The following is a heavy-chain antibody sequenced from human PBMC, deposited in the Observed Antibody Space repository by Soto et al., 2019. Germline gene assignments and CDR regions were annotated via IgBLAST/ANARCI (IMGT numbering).Heavy chain of an antibody. V-gene: IGHV6-1*01. CDR3: TRDIDCGY. CDR1: GDSVSSDSAG. D-gene: IGHD2-21*01. Sequence: SETLSLTCAISGDSVSSDSAGWNWIRQSPSRGLEWLGRTFYRSRWYNEYAVSVKGRITINPDTYRNKISLQLNSVTPEDPAGDYCTRDIDCGYWGRGKQVTVSS. J-gene: IGHJ4*02. CDR2: TFYRSRWYN.